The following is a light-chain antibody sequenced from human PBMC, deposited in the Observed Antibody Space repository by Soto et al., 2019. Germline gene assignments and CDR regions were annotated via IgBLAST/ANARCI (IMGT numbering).Light chain of an antibody. CDR3: FSYAGSSIWV. Sequence: QSVLTQPPSASGTPGQRATISCCGSNSNIGSDIVNCYQLLPGAAPEVLINTTNQRPSGVPERFSGSKSGTSASLAISGLQSEDEADYFCFSYAGSSIWVFGGGTQLTVL. CDR1: NSNIGSDI. CDR2: TTN. V-gene: IGLV1-44*01. J-gene: IGLJ3*02.